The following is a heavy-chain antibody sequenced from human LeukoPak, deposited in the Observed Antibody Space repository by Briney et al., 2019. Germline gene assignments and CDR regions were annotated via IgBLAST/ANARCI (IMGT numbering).Heavy chain of an antibody. CDR3: AKDSRGYNISPEDH. CDR1: GFTVSSNY. Sequence: GGSLRLSCAASGFTVSSNYMSWVRQAPGKGLEWVSVIYSGGSTYYAASVKGRFTISRDNSKNTVNLQISSQRAEHTTIYYCAKDSRGYNISPEDHWGQGTLVTVSS. V-gene: IGHV3-66*01. D-gene: IGHD6-13*01. CDR2: IYSGGST. J-gene: IGHJ4*02.